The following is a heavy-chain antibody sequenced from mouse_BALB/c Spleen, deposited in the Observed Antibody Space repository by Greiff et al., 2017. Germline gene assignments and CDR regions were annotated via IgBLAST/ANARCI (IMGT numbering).Heavy chain of an antibody. V-gene: IGHV14-3*02. J-gene: IGHJ4*01. CDR3: AKAMDD. CDR2: IDPANGNT. CDR1: GFNIKDTY. Sequence: EVKLQESGAELVKPGASVKLSCTASGFNIKDTYMHWVKQRPEQGLEWIGRIDPANGNTKYDPKFQGKATITADTSSNTAYLQLSSLTSEDTAVYYCAKAMDDWGQGTSVTVSS.